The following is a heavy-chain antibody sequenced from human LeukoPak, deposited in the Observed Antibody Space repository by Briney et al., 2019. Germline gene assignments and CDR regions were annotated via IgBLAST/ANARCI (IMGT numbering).Heavy chain of an antibody. CDR1: GFTFSNYW. J-gene: IGHJ5*02. CDR2: IKTDGSEK. Sequence: SGGSLRLSCEGSGFTFSNYWMGWVRQAPGKGLQWVANIKTDGSEKYYVDSVKGRFTISRDNAKNSLYLQMNSLRAGDTAVYYCARGKRYSSSWFYNRFDPWGQGTLVTVSS. D-gene: IGHD6-13*01. CDR3: ARGKRYSSSWFYNRFDP. V-gene: IGHV3-7*01.